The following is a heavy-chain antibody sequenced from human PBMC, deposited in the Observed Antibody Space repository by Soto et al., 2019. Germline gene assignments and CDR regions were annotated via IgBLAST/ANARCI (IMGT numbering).Heavy chain of an antibody. CDR2: IYHSGST. J-gene: IGHJ4*02. CDR3: ARGGCSSTSCYVRRDYYFGY. V-gene: IGHV4-30-2*01. CDR1: GGSISSGGYS. Sequence: SETLSLTCAVSGGSISSGGYSWSWIRQPPGKGLEWIGYIYHSGSTYYNPSLKSRVTISVDRSKNQFSLKLSSVTAADTAVYYCARGGCSSTSCYVRRDYYFGYWGQGTLVTVST. D-gene: IGHD2-2*01.